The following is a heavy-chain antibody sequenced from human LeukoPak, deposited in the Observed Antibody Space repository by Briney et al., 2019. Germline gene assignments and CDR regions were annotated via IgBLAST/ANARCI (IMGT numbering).Heavy chain of an antibody. CDR3: AKDTASSWWYFDL. CDR1: GFTFSSYW. Sequence: QSGGSLRLSCAASGFTFSSYWMHWVRQAPGKGLVWVSRINSDGSSTNYADSVKGRFTISRDNSKNTLYLQMNSLRAEDTAVYYCAKDTASSWWYFDLWGRGTLVTVSS. V-gene: IGHV3-74*01. D-gene: IGHD5-18*01. J-gene: IGHJ2*01. CDR2: INSDGSST.